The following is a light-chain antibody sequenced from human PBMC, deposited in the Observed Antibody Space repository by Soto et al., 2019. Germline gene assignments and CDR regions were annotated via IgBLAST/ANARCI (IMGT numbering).Light chain of an antibody. CDR2: GAS. CDR3: QQSFTTPRT. Sequence: EIVLAQSPGTLSLSPGESATLSCRASQSVSSSFLAWYQQKAGQAPRLLIYGASRRATGIPDRFSGSGSGTDFTLTISRLEPEDFATYYCQQSFTTPRTFGQGTRLEIK. J-gene: IGKJ5*01. V-gene: IGKV3-20*01. CDR1: QSVSSSF.